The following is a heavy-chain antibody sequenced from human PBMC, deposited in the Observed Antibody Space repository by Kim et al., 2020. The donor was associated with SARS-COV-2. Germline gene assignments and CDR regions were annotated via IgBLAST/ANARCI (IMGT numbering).Heavy chain of an antibody. J-gene: IGHJ3*02. V-gene: IGHV3-11*06. CDR3: ARGAEMMLHPSEGGFDI. D-gene: IGHD1-26*01. Sequence: GGSLRLSCAASGFTFSDYYMSWIRQAPGKGLEWVSYISSSSSYTNYADSVKGRFTISRDNAKNSLYLQMNSLRAEDTAVYYCARGAEMMLHPSEGGFDIWGQGTMVTVSS. CDR2: ISSSSSYT. CDR1: GFTFSDYY.